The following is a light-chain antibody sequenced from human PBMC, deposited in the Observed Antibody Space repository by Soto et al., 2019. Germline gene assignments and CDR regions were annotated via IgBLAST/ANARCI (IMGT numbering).Light chain of an antibody. CDR3: QQYGSSPET. CDR1: QSIGDT. J-gene: IGKJ1*01. CDR2: GAS. V-gene: IGKV3-15*01. Sequence: EIVMTQSPATLSVSPGGRATLSCRASQSIGDTLAWYQLKPGQAPRLLIYGASSRVTGFPARFSGSGSGTDFTLTISRLEPEDFAVYYCQQYGSSPETFGQGTKVDIK.